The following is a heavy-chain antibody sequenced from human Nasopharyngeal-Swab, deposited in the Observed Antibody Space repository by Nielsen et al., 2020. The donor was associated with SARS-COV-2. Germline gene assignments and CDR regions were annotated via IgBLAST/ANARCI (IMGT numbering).Heavy chain of an antibody. CDR1: GGSFNDFY. Sequence: SETLSLTCAVYGGSFNDFYWSWLRQPPGKGLEWIGYIYYSGSTYYNPSLKSRVSISVDTSKNQFSLRLSSVTAADTAVYYCARGNYYYYYMDVWGKGTTVTVSS. CDR2: IYYSGST. CDR3: ARGNYYYYYMDV. V-gene: IGHV4-30-4*08. J-gene: IGHJ6*03.